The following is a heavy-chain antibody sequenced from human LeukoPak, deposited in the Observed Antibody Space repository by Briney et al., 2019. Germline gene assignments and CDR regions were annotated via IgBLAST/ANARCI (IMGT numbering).Heavy chain of an antibody. D-gene: IGHD3-10*01. V-gene: IGHV3-23*01. Sequence: GGSLRLSCAASGFTFSGYAMTWVRQAPGKGLEWVSGISGSGYSTYYADSVKGRFTISRDNSKNTLYLQMNSLRAEDTAVYYCAKELLWFGEPYFDYWGQGTLVTVSS. CDR2: ISGSGYST. CDR1: GFTFSGYA. J-gene: IGHJ4*02. CDR3: AKELLWFGEPYFDY.